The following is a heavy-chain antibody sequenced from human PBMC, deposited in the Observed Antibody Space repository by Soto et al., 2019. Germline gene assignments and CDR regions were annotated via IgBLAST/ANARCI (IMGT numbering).Heavy chain of an antibody. V-gene: IGHV3-30*18. CDR3: AKTAEKYQLLEGLDY. CDR2: ISYDGSNK. J-gene: IGHJ4*02. D-gene: IGHD2-2*01. CDR1: GFTFSSYG. Sequence: QVQLVASGGGVVQPGRSLRLSCAASGFTFSSYGMHWVRQAPGKGLEWVAVISYDGSNKYYADSVKGRFTISRDNSKNTLYLQMNSLRAEDTAVYYCAKTAEKYQLLEGLDYWGQGTLVTVSS.